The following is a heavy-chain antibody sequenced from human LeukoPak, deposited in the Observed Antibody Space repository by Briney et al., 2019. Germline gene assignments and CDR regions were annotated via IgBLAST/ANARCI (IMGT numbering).Heavy chain of an antibody. V-gene: IGHV3-74*01. CDR2: INSDGSST. D-gene: IGHD2-15*01. J-gene: IGHJ4*02. CDR3: ARGCSGNSCYRSDY. CDR1: GFTFSSYA. Sequence: GGSLRLSCAASGFTFSSYAMSWVRQAPGKGLVWVSRINSDGSSTNYADSVRGRFTISRDNAKNTLFLQMNSLGADDTAVYYCARGCSGNSCYRSDYWGQGTLVTVSS.